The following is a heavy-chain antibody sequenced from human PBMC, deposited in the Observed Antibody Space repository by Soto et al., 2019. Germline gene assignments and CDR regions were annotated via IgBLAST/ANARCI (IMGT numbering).Heavy chain of an antibody. CDR3: ARDRKTIQLWAGDEYFQH. Sequence: QVQLVESGGGVVQPGRSLRLSCAASGFTFSSYGMHWVRQAPGKGLEWVAVIWYDGSNKYYADSVKGRFTISRDNSKNTLYLQMNSLRAEDTAVYYCARDRKTIQLWAGDEYFQHWGQGTLVTVSS. V-gene: IGHV3-33*01. J-gene: IGHJ1*01. CDR2: IWYDGSNK. D-gene: IGHD5-18*01. CDR1: GFTFSSYG.